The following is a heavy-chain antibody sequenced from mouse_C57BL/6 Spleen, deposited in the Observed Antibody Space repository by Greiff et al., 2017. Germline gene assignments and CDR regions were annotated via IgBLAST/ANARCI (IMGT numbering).Heavy chain of an antibody. CDR3: ANHYYGPYEDY. V-gene: IGHV1-64*01. Sequence: QVQLQQPGAELVKPGASVKLSCKASGYTFTSYWMHWVKQRPGQGLEWIGMIHPNSGSTNYNEKFKSKATLTVDKSSSTAYMQLSSLTSYDSAVYYWANHYYGPYEDYWGQGTSVTVSS. CDR1: GYTFTSYW. D-gene: IGHD1-1*01. CDR2: IHPNSGST. J-gene: IGHJ4*01.